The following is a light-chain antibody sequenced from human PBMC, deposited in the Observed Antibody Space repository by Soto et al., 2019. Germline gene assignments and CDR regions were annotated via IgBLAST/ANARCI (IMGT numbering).Light chain of an antibody. CDR1: TSDVGSYKL. J-gene: IGLJ2*01. Sequence: QSALTQPASVSGSPGQSITISCTGTTSDVGSYKLVSWYQEQSGKAPTLVIYEGSKRPSGVSTRFSGSKSGNTASLTISGIQAEDEAEYYCCSYSASPIFVFGGGTKLTVL. V-gene: IGLV2-23*03. CDR2: EGS. CDR3: CSYSASPIFV.